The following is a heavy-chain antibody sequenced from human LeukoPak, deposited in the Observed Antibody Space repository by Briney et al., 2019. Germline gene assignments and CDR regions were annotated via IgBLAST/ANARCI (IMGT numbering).Heavy chain of an antibody. CDR3: ARDPDF. CDR2: INNSGTT. CDR1: GGSFGGYY. V-gene: IGHV4-34*01. J-gene: IGHJ4*02. Sequence: PSETLSLTCAVYGGSFGGYYWSWIRQPPGKGLKWIGEINNSGTTNYNPSLRSRVTISLDTSRKQFSLKLTSVTAADTAVYYCARDPDFWGQGTLVTVSS.